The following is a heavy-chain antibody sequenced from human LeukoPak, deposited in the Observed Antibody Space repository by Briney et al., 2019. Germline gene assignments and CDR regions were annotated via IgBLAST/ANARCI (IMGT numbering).Heavy chain of an antibody. CDR2: IDWDDDK. CDR3: VRNYVWASNRYFDY. D-gene: IGHD3-16*02. V-gene: IGHV2-70*11. CDR1: GFSLTTSGMC. Sequence: SGPALVKPAQTLTLTCSFSGFSLTTSGMCVSWIRQPPGKALEWLARIDWDDDKYYSTSLETRLTISKDTSKNQVVLTMTNTDPVDTATYYCVRNYVWASNRYFDYWGQGILVTVSS. J-gene: IGHJ4*02.